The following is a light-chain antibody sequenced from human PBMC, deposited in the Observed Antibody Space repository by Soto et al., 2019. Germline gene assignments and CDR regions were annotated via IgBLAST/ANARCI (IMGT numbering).Light chain of an antibody. J-gene: IGKJ2*01. V-gene: IGKV1-5*01. CDR1: QSISSW. CDR3: QQYNSYPL. CDR2: DAS. Sequence: DIQMTQSPSTLSASVGARVTITCRASQSISSWLAWYQQKPGKAPKILIYDASSLESGVPSRFSGSGSGTEFTLTISSLQPDDFATYYCQQYNSYPLFGQGTKLEIK.